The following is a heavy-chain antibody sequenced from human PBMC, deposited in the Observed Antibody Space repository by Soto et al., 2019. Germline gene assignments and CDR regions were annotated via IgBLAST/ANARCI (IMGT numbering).Heavy chain of an antibody. CDR1: GFTFSSYS. J-gene: IGHJ6*02. D-gene: IGHD2-15*01. Sequence: PVGSLRLSCAASGFTFSSYSMNWVRQAPGKGLEWVSSISSSSSYIYYADSVKGRFTISRDNAKNSLYLQMNSLRAEDTAVYYCARDLGLLHCSGGSCYSAYYYYYGMDVWGQGTTVTVSS. CDR3: ARDLGLLHCSGGSCYSAYYYYYGMDV. V-gene: IGHV3-21*01. CDR2: ISSSSSYI.